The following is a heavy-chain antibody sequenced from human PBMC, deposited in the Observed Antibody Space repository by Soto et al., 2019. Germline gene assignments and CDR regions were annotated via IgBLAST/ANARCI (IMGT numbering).Heavy chain of an antibody. J-gene: IGHJ4*02. V-gene: IGHV4-30-2*01. CDR2: IYHSGST. CDR3: ARGSSGYYYLNY. CDR1: GGSISSGGYS. D-gene: IGHD3-22*01. Sequence: KPSETLSLTCAVSGGSISSGGYSWSWIRQPPGKGLEWIGYIYHSGSTYYNPSLKSRVTISVDRSKNQFSLKLSSVTAADTAVYYCARGSSGYYYLNYWGQGTLVTVSS.